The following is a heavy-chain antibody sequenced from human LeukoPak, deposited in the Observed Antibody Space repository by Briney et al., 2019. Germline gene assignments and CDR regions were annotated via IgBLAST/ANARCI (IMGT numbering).Heavy chain of an antibody. D-gene: IGHD5-24*01. J-gene: IGHJ5*02. CDR1: GGSISSYY. Sequence: SETLSLTCTVSGGSISSYYWSWIRQPAGKGLEWIGRIYTSGSTNYNPSLKSRVTMPVDTSKNQFSLKLSSVTAADTAVYYCAREGGQRWLQSNWFDPWGQGTLVTVSS. CDR2: IYTSGST. CDR3: AREGGQRWLQSNWFDP. V-gene: IGHV4-4*07.